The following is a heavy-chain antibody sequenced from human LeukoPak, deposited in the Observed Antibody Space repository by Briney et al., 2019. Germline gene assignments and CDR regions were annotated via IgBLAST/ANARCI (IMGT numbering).Heavy chain of an antibody. Sequence: GGSLRLSCAASGFTFSSYAMHWVRQAPGKGLEWVAVISYDGSNKYYADSVKGRFTISRDNSKNTLYLQMNSLRAEDTAVYYCAREGSRGTPRAFDIWGQGTMVTVSS. V-gene: IGHV3-30-3*01. CDR1: GFTFSSYA. J-gene: IGHJ3*02. D-gene: IGHD1-26*01. CDR3: AREGSRGTPRAFDI. CDR2: ISYDGSNK.